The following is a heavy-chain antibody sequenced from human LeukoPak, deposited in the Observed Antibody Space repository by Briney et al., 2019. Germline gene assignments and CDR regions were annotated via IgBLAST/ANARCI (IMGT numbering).Heavy chain of an antibody. CDR1: GGSISSGSYY. D-gene: IGHD3-9*01. CDR3: ARGGGFRYFDWLLPHRYYLDY. CDR2: IYTSGST. Sequence: PSETLSLTCTVSGGSISSGSYYWSWIRQPAGKGLEWIGRIYTSGSTNYNPSLKSRVTISVDTSKNQFSLKLSSVTATDTAVYYCARGGGFRYFDWLLPHRYYLDYWGQGTLVTVSS. J-gene: IGHJ4*02. V-gene: IGHV4-61*02.